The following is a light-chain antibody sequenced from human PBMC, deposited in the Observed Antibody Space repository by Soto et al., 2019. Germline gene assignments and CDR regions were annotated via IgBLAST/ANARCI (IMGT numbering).Light chain of an antibody. CDR3: QQYNNWPWT. CDR2: DAS. V-gene: IGKV1-5*01. Sequence: TQSPGTLSLSPGERATLSCRASQSISSWLAWYQQKPGKAPKLLIYDASSLESGVPSRFSGSGSGTEFTLTISSLQSEDFAVYYCQQYNNWPWTFGQGTKVDIK. J-gene: IGKJ1*01. CDR1: QSISSW.